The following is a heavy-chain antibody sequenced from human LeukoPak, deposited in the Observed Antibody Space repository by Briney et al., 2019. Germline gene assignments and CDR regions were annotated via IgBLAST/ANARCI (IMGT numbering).Heavy chain of an antibody. CDR3: AREIGVVVPAAIYDAFDI. Sequence: GASVKVSCKASGYTFTGYYMHWVRQAPGQGLEWMGWINPNSGGTNYAQKFQGRVTMTRDTSISTAYMELSRLRSDDTAVYYCAREIGVVVPAAIYDAFDIWGQGTMVTVSS. D-gene: IGHD2-2*01. V-gene: IGHV1-2*02. J-gene: IGHJ3*02. CDR1: GYTFTGYY. CDR2: INPNSGGT.